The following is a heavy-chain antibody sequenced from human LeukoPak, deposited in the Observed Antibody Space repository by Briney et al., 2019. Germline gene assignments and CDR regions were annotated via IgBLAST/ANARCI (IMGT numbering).Heavy chain of an antibody. Sequence: SETLSLTCTVSGASISTHYWSWIRQSPGKGLEWIGFVSYSGGTDYNPSLKSRVTISVDTSKNQFSLKLSSVTAADTAVYYCARHEDWVLDYWGQGTLVTVSS. CDR3: ARHEDWVLDY. D-gene: IGHD3/OR15-3a*01. CDR1: GASISTHY. CDR2: VSYSGGT. V-gene: IGHV4-59*08. J-gene: IGHJ4*02.